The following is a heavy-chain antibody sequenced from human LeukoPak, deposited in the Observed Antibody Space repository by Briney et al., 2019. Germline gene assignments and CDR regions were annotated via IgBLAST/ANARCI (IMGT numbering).Heavy chain of an antibody. CDR2: FDPEDGET. CDR1: GYTLTELS. V-gene: IGHV1-24*01. CDR3: ARTYYYGSGSRDNWFDP. J-gene: IGHJ5*02. Sequence: ASVKVSCKVSGYTLTELSMHWVRQAPGKGLEWMGGFDPEDGETIYAQKFQGRVTMTEDTSIDTAYMGLSSPRSEDTAVYYCARTYYYGSGSRDNWFDPWGQGTLVTVSS. D-gene: IGHD3-10*01.